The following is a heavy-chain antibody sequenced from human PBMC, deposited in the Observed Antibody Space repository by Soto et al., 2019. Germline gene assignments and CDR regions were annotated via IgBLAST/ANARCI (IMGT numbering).Heavy chain of an antibody. D-gene: IGHD2-2*01. J-gene: IGHJ5*02. CDR1: GGSFSVYY. CDR2: INHSGST. V-gene: IGHV4-34*01. Sequence: PSETLSLTCAVYGGSFSVYYWSWIRQPPGKGLEWIGEINHSGSTNYNPSLKSRVTISVDTSKNQFSLKLSSVTAADTAVYYCARGRIVVVPAAIKNWFDPWGQGTLVTVSS. CDR3: ARGRIVVVPAAIKNWFDP.